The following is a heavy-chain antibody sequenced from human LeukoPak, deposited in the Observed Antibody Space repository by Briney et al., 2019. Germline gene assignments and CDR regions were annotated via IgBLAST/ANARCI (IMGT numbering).Heavy chain of an antibody. CDR3: ASEYCSGGNCYFDY. J-gene: IGHJ4*02. V-gene: IGHV5-51*01. D-gene: IGHD2-15*01. Sequence: GESLKISCKGSESRFATYWIGWVRQMPGPGLEWMGIIFPGDSDTRYSPSFQGQVTISADKSISTAYLQWSSLKASDTAIYYCASEYCSGGNCYFDYWGQGTLVTVSS. CDR1: ESRFATYW. CDR2: IFPGDSDT.